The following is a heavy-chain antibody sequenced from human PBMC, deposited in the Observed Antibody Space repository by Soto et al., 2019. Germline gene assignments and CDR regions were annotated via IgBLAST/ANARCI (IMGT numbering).Heavy chain of an antibody. D-gene: IGHD1-1*01. Sequence: EVQLLESGGGLVQPGGSLRLSCAASGFTFRSYAMTWVRQAPGKGLKWVSTIDGGGGSTYYAGSVKGRFAVSRDNSKNTLYLQKNNLRAEETAVYYCVKESLDRRTFDIWGQGTMVTVSS. CDR3: VKESLDRRTFDI. CDR1: GFTFRSYA. V-gene: IGHV3-23*01. CDR2: IDGGGGST. J-gene: IGHJ3*02.